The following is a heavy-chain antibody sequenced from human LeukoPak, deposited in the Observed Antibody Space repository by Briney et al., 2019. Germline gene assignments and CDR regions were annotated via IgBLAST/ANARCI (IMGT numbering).Heavy chain of an antibody. Sequence: GASVKVSCKASGYTFTGYYIHWVRQAPGQGLEWMGLINPNSGGTNYAQKFQGRVTMPRDTSITTAYMELSGLRSDDTAIYYCARGKLAAPGRTGYNWFDPWGQGTLVTVSS. J-gene: IGHJ5*02. CDR3: ARGKLAAPGRTGYNWFDP. D-gene: IGHD6-13*01. CDR2: INPNSGGT. V-gene: IGHV1-2*02. CDR1: GYTFTGYY.